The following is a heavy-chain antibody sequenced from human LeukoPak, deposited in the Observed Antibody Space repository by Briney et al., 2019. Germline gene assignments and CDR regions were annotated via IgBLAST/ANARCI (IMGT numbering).Heavy chain of an antibody. J-gene: IGHJ4*02. D-gene: IGHD2-15*01. CDR3: ASTSRHCSRGACYIGPFDY. V-gene: IGHV4-39*01. CDR2: IYYSGST. CDR1: GGSISSSSYY. Sequence: PSETLSPTCTVSGGSISSSSYYWGWIRQPPGKGLEWIGSIYYSGSTYYNPSLKSRVTISVDTSKNQFSLKLSSVTAADTAVYYCASTSRHCSRGACYIGPFDYWGQGTLVTVSS.